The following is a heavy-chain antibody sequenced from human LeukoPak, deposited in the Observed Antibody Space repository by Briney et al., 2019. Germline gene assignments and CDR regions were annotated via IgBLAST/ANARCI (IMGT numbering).Heavy chain of an antibody. J-gene: IGHJ4*02. Sequence: GGSLRLSCAASGFTFSDYYMSWIRQAPGKGLEWVSRISGSGGSTYYADSVKGRFTISRDSSKNTVYLQMNSLRAEDTAVYYCATAPAVVATYFDYWGLGTLVTVSS. V-gene: IGHV3-23*01. CDR3: ATAPAVVATYFDY. CDR1: GFTFSDYY. CDR2: ISGSGGST. D-gene: IGHD2-15*01.